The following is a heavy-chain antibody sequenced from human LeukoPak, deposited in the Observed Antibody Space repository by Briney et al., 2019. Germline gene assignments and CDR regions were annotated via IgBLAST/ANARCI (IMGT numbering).Heavy chain of an antibody. CDR1: GYTFTGYY. D-gene: IGHD5-24*01. J-gene: IGHJ4*02. V-gene: IGHV1-2*02. Sequence: EASVKVSCRASGYTFTGYYMHWVRQAPGQGLEWMGWINPNSGGTNYAQKFQGRVTMTRDTSISTAYMELSRLRSDDTAVYYCARESMATITFDYWGQGTLVTVSS. CDR3: ARESMATITFDY. CDR2: INPNSGGT.